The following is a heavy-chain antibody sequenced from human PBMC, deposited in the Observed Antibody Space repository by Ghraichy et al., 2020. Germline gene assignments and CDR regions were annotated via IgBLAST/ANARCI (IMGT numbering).Heavy chain of an antibody. CDR2: IYSSGIT. V-gene: IGHV4-4*09. CDR1: GGSINSYY. CDR3: ARHNNHWYFDL. J-gene: IGHJ2*01. D-gene: IGHD1-14*01. Sequence: SDTLSLTCTVSGGSINSYYWSWIRQPPGKGLEWIGYIYSSGITNYNPSLKSRITISIDTSKNQFSLKLSSVTAADTAVYYCARHNNHWYFDLWGRGTLVTVSS.